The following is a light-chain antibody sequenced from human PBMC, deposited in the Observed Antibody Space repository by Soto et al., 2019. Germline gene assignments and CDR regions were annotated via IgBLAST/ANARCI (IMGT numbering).Light chain of an antibody. J-gene: IGLJ1*01. CDR2: EVS. CDR3: SSYTSNTTPFV. V-gene: IGLV2-14*01. CDR1: NSDVGNYIY. Sequence: QSALTQPASVSGSPGQSITISCTCTNSDVGNYIYVSWYQQRPGKGPKLMIYEVSNRPSRVSNRFSGSKSGNTASLTISGLQAEDAADYYCSSYTSNTTPFVFGTGTKLTVL.